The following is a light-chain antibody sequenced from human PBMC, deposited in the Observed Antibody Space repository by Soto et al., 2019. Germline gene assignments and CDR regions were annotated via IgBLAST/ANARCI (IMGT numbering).Light chain of an antibody. J-gene: IGLJ2*01. Sequence: QSVLTQSPSASASLGASVKLTCTLSSGRSNYVIAWHQQQPEKGPRYLMKLNSDGSHSKGDGIPDRFSGSSSGAERYLTISSLQSEDEADYYCQTWDTGIRVFGGGTKLTVL. CDR2: LNSDGSH. CDR3: QTWDTGIRV. CDR1: SGRSNYV. V-gene: IGLV4-69*01.